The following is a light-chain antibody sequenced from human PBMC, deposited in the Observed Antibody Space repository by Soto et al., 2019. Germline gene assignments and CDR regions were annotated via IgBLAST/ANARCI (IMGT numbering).Light chain of an antibody. Sequence: DIQLTQSRSSLAASVGDRVAITFRASQTTNNYINWYQHKPGQAPKFLIFAASSLQSGVPSRFSGSASGTEFTLTVDSLQPEHFATYYCQQSYSAPWTFGQGTKVDI. CDR2: AAS. J-gene: IGKJ1*01. CDR1: QTTNNY. CDR3: QQSYSAPWT. V-gene: IGKV1-39*01.